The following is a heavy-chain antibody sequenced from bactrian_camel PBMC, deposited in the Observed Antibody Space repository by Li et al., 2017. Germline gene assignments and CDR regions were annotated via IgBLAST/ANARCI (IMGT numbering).Heavy chain of an antibody. CDR1: EFTLGTYC. D-gene: IGHD5*01. Sequence: HVQLVESGGGSVQPGGSLRLSCAASEFTLGTYCMAWFRQAPGKEREGVAVISSDGTTVYTESAKGRFTISKDDDANTVYLQMNSLKTEDTGVYYCATDLVVTTGEYTYWGQGTQVTVS. CDR3: ATDLVVTTGEYTY. J-gene: IGHJ4*01. V-gene: IGHV3S1*01. CDR2: ISSDGTT.